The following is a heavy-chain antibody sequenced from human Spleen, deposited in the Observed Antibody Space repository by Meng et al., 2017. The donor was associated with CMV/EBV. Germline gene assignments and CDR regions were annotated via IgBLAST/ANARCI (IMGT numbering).Heavy chain of an antibody. J-gene: IGHJ4*02. CDR1: GYTFTGYY. V-gene: IGHV1-2*02. Sequence: GEGVTAGAGVKKPGASVKVSCKASGYTFTGYYMHWVRQAPGQGLEWMGWINPNSGGTNYAQKFQGRVTMTRDTSISTAYMELSRLRSDDTAVYYCARDQQGFSGGNWGQGTLVTVSS. CDR3: ARDQQGFSGGN. CDR2: INPNSGGT. D-gene: IGHD6-19*01.